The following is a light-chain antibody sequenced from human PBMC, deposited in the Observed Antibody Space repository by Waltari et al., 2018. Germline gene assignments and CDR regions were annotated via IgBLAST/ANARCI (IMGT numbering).Light chain of an antibody. CDR2: VNSDGSH. Sequence: QLVLTQSPSASASLGASVRLTCTLTSGHSNYDIAWHQQQPDKGPRYLMKVNSDGSHTKGDWIPDRFSGSSSGPERYLTSSSLQSEDEADYYCQTWGTGFRVFGGGTKLTVL. CDR3: QTWGTGFRV. J-gene: IGLJ2*01. CDR1: SGHSNYD. V-gene: IGLV4-69*01.